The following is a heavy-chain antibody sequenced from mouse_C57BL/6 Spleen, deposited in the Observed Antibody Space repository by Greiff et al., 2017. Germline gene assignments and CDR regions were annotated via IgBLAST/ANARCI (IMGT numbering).Heavy chain of an antibody. CDR2: ISDGGSYT. Sequence: EVQLVESGGGLVKPGGSLKLSCAASGFTFSSYAMSWVRQTPEKRLEWVATISDGGSYTYYPANVKGRFTISRDNAKNNLYLQMSHLKSEDTAMYYCARDDYEFAYWGQGTLVTVSA. CDR1: GFTFSSYA. CDR3: ARDDYEFAY. J-gene: IGHJ3*01. D-gene: IGHD2-4*01. V-gene: IGHV5-4*01.